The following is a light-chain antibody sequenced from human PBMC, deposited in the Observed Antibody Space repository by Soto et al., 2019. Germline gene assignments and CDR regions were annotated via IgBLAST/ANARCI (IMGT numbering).Light chain of an antibody. CDR1: QSVSSSY. CDR2: GAS. V-gene: IGKV3-20*01. CDR3: QQYDNSPIT. J-gene: IGKJ5*01. Sequence: EIVLTPSPGTLSLSPVERATLSCRASQSVSSSYLAWYQQKPGQAPRLLIYGASSRATGIPDRFSGSGSGTDFTLTISRLEPEDFAVYYCQQYDNSPITFGQGTRLEIK.